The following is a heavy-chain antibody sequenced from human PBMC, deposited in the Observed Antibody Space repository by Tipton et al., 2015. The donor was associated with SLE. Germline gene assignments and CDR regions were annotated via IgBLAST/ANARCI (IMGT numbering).Heavy chain of an antibody. J-gene: IGHJ3*02. Sequence: SLRLSCAASDFTFSSHWMHWVRQAPGKGLQWVTLIQYDGIDKYYADSVRGRFTISRDNSKNTVYLQMNSLTVGDTAVYYCTRGDSSSFDAFDIWGQGTMVTVSS. CDR1: DFTFSSHW. V-gene: IGHV3-30*03. CDR3: TRGDSSSFDAFDI. CDR2: IQYDGIDK. D-gene: IGHD6-13*01.